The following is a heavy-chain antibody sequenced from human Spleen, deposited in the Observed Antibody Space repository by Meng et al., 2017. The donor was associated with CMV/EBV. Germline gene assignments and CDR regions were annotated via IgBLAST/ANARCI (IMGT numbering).Heavy chain of an antibody. CDR1: GFTVSSNY. V-gene: IGHV3-21*01. D-gene: IGHD3-3*01. CDR2: ISSSSSYI. CDR3: ARGITIFGVVIYYYYGMDV. J-gene: IGHJ6*02. Sequence: GESLKISCAASGFTVSSNYMNWVRQAPGKGLEWVSSISSSSSYIYYADSVKGRFTISRDNAKNSLYLQMNSLRAEDTAVYYCARGITIFGVVIYYYYGMDVWGQGTTVTVSS.